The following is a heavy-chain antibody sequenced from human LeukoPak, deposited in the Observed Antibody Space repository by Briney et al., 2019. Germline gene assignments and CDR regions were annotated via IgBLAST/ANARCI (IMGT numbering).Heavy chain of an antibody. CDR1: GFTFSSYA. CDR3: AKDEYYDSSGYYSHY. J-gene: IGHJ4*02. D-gene: IGHD3-22*01. V-gene: IGHV3-23*01. Sequence: PGGSLRLSCAASGFTFSSYAMSWVRQAPGKGLEWVSAISGSGGSTYYADSVKGRFTISRDNSKNTLYLQMNSLRAEDTAVYYCAKDEYYDSSGYYSHYWGQGTLVTVSS. CDR2: ISGSGGST.